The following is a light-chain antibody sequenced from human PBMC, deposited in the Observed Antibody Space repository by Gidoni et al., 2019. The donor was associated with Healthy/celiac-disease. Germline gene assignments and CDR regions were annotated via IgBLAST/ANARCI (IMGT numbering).Light chain of an antibody. CDR2: DYS. J-gene: IGLJ2*01. CDR1: NIGSKS. CDR3: QVWDSSSDHVV. V-gene: IGLV3-21*03. Sequence: SYVLTQPPSVSVAPGKTARITCGGNNIGSKSVHWYQQKTGQAPVLVVYDYSDRPSGIPERFSGSNSGNTATLTISRVEAGDEADYYCQVWDSSSDHVVFGGGTKLTV.